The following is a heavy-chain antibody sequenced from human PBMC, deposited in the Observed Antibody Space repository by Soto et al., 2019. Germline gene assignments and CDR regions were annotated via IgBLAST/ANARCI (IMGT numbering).Heavy chain of an antibody. V-gene: IGHV3-30-3*01. CDR2: ISYDGSNK. Sequence: ESGGGVVQPGRSLRLSCAASGFTFSSYAMHWVRQAPGKGLEWVAVISYDGSNKYYADSVKGRFTISRDNSKNTLYLQMNSLRAEDTAVYYCARDRITMVRGVIGAWGQGTLVTVSS. CDR3: ARDRITMVRGVIGA. D-gene: IGHD3-10*01. CDR1: GFTFSSYA. J-gene: IGHJ5*02.